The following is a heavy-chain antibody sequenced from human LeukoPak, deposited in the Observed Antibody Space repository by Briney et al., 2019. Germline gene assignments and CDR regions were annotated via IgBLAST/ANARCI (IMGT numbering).Heavy chain of an antibody. J-gene: IGHJ3*02. CDR1: GFTFSSYA. CDR3: AKPYSSSDAFDI. CDR2: ISGSGGST. D-gene: IGHD6-6*01. Sequence: GGSLRLSCAASGFTFSSYAMSWVRQAPGKGLEWVSAISGSGGSTYYADSVKGRFTISRDNSKNTLYLQMNSLRTEDTALYYCAKPYSSSDAFDIWGQGTMVTVSS. V-gene: IGHV3-23*01.